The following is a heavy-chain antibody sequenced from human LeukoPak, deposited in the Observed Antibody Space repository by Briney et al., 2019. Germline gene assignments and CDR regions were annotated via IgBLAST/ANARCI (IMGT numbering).Heavy chain of an antibody. Sequence: PGGSLRLSCVASGFTFSAFWMHWVRPAPGKGLVWVSRINSDGSSTTYADSVKGRFTVSRDNAKNTLYLQMDSLRAEDSAVYYCARGLVHDTSGYYSDYWGQGILVTVSS. CDR2: INSDGSST. J-gene: IGHJ4*02. CDR1: GFTFSAFW. CDR3: ARGLVHDTSGYYSDY. V-gene: IGHV3-74*01. D-gene: IGHD3-22*01.